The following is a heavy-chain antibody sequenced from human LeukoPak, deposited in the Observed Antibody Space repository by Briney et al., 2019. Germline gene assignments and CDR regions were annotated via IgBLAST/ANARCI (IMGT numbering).Heavy chain of an antibody. V-gene: IGHV4-59*01. CDR1: GGSISSYY. CDR3: ARRGPHCSGGSCYQIFDY. Sequence: PSETLSLTCTVSGGSISSYYWSWIRQPPGKGLEWIGYIYYSGSTNYNPSLKSRVTISVDTSKNQFSLKLSSVTAADTAVYYCARRGPHCSGGSCYQIFDYWGQGTLVTVSS. D-gene: IGHD2-15*01. CDR2: IYYSGST. J-gene: IGHJ4*02.